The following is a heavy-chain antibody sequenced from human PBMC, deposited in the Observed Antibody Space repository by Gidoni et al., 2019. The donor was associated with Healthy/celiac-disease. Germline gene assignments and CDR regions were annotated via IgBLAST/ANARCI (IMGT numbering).Heavy chain of an antibody. D-gene: IGHD6-19*01. J-gene: IGHJ3*02. CDR2: ISYDGSNK. V-gene: IGHV3-30-3*01. CDR1: RFTFSSYA. Sequence: QVQLVESGGGVVQPGRSLRLSCAASRFTFSSYAMHWVRQAPGKGLEWVAVISYDGSNKYYADSVKGRFTISRDNSKNTLYLQMNSLRAEDTAVYYCARDLAVAGTGAFDIWGQGTMVTVSS. CDR3: ARDLAVAGTGAFDI.